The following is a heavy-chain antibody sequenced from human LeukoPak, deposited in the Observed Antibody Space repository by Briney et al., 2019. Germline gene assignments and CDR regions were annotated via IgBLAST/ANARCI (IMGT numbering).Heavy chain of an antibody. CDR3: ARGHYSNRHDNWFGP. J-gene: IGHJ5*02. CDR1: GYTFTSYD. D-gene: IGHD4-11*01. CDR2: MNPNSGNT. V-gene: IGHV1-8*01. Sequence: ASVKVSCKASGYTFTSYDINWVRQATGQGLEWMGWMNPNSGNTGYAQKFQGRVTMTRNTSISTAYMELSSLRSEDTAVYYCARGHYSNRHDNWFGPWGQGTLVTVSS.